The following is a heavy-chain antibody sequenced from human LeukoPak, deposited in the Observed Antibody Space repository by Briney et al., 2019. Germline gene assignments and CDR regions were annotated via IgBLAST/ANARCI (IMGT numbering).Heavy chain of an antibody. Sequence: PSETLSLTCTLSGGSIISSSYYWGWIRQAPGKGLEWIGSIYYSGKTYYNPALMSRVTISVDRPKNQFSLKLSSVTAADTAVYYCARESGSSSWSYFDYWAREPWSPPPQ. CDR2: IYYSGKT. CDR3: ARESGSSSWSYFDY. CDR1: GGSIISSSYY. V-gene: IGHV4-39*07. D-gene: IGHD6-13*01. J-gene: IGHJ4*02.